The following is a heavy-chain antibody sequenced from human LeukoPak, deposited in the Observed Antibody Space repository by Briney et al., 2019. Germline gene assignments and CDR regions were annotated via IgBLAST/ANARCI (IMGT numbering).Heavy chain of an antibody. CDR3: GSDEQLVPQIDY. Sequence: PGASLRLSCTASGFSFSTFWMSWVRQAPGKGLEWVANIDQDGSEKYYVGSVEGRFTIPRDNAKDSLYLQMNSLRVEDTAVYYWGSDEQLVPQIDYWGQGTLVTVSS. J-gene: IGHJ4*02. CDR2: IDQDGSEK. D-gene: IGHD6-13*01. CDR1: GFSFSTFW. V-gene: IGHV3-7*01.